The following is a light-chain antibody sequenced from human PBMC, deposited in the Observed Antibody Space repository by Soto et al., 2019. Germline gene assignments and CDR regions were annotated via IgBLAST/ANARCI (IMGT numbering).Light chain of an antibody. Sequence: QSVLTQPPSVSGAPGQRVTISCTGSSSNIGAGYDVHWYQQLPGTAPNLLIYGNSNGPSGVPDRFSGSKSGTSASLAITGLQAEDEADYYCQSYDSSLSGVFGGGTKLTVL. CDR1: SSNIGAGYD. J-gene: IGLJ2*01. V-gene: IGLV1-40*01. CDR2: GNS. CDR3: QSYDSSLSGV.